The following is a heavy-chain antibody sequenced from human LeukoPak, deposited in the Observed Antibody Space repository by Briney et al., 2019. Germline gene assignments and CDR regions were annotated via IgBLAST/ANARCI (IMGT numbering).Heavy chain of an antibody. CDR2: INHSGST. CDR1: GGSISSSSYY. D-gene: IGHD2-2*01. CDR3: ARLASSRYCSSAACSRDY. J-gene: IGHJ4*02. V-gene: IGHV4-39*07. Sequence: PSETLSLTCTVSGGSISSSSYYWGWIRQPPGEGLEWIGEINHSGSTNYNPSLKSRVTVSVDTSKNQLSLKLSSVTAADTGVYYCARLASSRYCSSAACSRDYWGQGTLVIVSS.